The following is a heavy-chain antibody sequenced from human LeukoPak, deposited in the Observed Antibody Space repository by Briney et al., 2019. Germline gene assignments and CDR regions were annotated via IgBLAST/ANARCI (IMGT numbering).Heavy chain of an antibody. D-gene: IGHD1-26*01. Sequence: ASVKVSCKASGYTFTSYYMHWVRQAPGQGLEWMGIINPSGGSTSYAQKFRGRVTITADKSTRTAYMELSSLRSEDTAVYYCARGSIVGATFDYFDYWGQGTLVTVSS. CDR3: ARGSIVGATFDYFDY. CDR1: GYTFTSYY. V-gene: IGHV1-46*01. CDR2: INPSGGST. J-gene: IGHJ4*02.